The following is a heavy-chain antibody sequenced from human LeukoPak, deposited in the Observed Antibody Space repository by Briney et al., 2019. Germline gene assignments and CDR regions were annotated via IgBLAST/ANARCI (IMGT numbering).Heavy chain of an antibody. CDR1: GGSISSGGYY. Sequence: SQTLSLTCTVSGGSISSGGYYWSWIRQHPGKGLEWIGNIYYSGSTSYNPSLKSRVTISVDTSKNQFSLKLSSVTAADTAVYYCARFYYYGSGRPFDYWGQGTLVTVSS. D-gene: IGHD3-10*01. J-gene: IGHJ4*02. CDR2: IYYSGST. V-gene: IGHV4-30-4*08. CDR3: ARFYYYGSGRPFDY.